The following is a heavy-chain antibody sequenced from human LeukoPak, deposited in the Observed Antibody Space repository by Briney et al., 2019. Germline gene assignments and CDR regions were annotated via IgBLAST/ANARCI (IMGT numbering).Heavy chain of an antibody. Sequence: PGGSLRLSCAASGFTFSSYAIHWVRKAPGKGLEYASGISSNGGSTYYANSVKGRFTISRDDSKNTLYLQMGSLRAEDMAVYYCARSYRSGWYYFDYWGQGTRVTVSS. J-gene: IGHJ4*02. CDR1: GFTFSSYA. CDR2: ISSNGGST. CDR3: ARSYRSGWYYFDY. V-gene: IGHV3-64*01. D-gene: IGHD6-19*01.